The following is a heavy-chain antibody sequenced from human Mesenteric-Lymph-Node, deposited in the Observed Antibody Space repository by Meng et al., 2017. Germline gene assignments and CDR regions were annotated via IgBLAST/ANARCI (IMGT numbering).Heavy chain of an antibody. D-gene: IGHD6-19*01. CDR2: ISVGGRII. Sequence: VDVVEVVGDVVMLGVALVCSCRVSGVRFIYVHMALIRPAPGKGLEWISYISVGGRIIYYADSVKGRFTISRDNAKNTLYLQMNSLRAEDTAVYYCARDLQWPPLVYGMDVWGQGTLVTVSS. CDR1: GVRFIYVH. J-gene: IGHJ6*02. V-gene: IGHV3-11*04. CDR3: ARDLQWPPLVYGMDV.